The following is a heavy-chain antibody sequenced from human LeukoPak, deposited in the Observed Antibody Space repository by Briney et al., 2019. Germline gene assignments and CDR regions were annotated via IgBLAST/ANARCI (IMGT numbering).Heavy chain of an antibody. Sequence: GGSLRFSCAASGFTVSSNYMSWVRQAPGKGLEWVSVIYSGGSTYYADSVKGRFTISRDNSKNTLYLQMNSLRADDTAVYYCARAYIVVVPATTDYWGQGTLVTVSS. CDR3: ARAYIVVVPATTDY. J-gene: IGHJ4*02. CDR2: IYSGGST. CDR1: GFTVSSNY. V-gene: IGHV3-66*01. D-gene: IGHD2-2*01.